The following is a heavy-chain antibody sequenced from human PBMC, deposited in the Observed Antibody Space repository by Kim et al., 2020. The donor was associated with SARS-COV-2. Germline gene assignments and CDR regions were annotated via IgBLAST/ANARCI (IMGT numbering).Heavy chain of an antibody. Sequence: ASVKVSCKASGYTFTSYYMHWVRQAPGQGLEWMGIINPSGGSTSYAQKFQGRVTMTRDTSTSTVYMELSSLRSEDTAVYYCAREDLRGPRYFDWFATNDAFDIWGQGTMVTVSS. V-gene: IGHV1-46*01. CDR2: INPSGGST. D-gene: IGHD3-9*01. J-gene: IGHJ3*02. CDR1: GYTFTSYY. CDR3: AREDLRGPRYFDWFATNDAFDI.